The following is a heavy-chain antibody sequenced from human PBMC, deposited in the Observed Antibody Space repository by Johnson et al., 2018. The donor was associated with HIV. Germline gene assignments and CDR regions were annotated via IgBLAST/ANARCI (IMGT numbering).Heavy chain of an antibody. Sequence: QVQLVESGGGLVKPEGSLRLSCAASGFTFSDHYMSWIRQAPEKVLEWVSYISGSGDTIYYADSVKGRFTISRDSAKNSLYLQMNSLRDEDTAVYFCARGGGWKGSFDIWGQGTMVTVSS. CDR3: ARGGGWKGSFDI. CDR1: GFTFSDHY. D-gene: IGHD1-1*01. CDR2: ISGSGDTI. J-gene: IGHJ3*02. V-gene: IGHV3-11*04.